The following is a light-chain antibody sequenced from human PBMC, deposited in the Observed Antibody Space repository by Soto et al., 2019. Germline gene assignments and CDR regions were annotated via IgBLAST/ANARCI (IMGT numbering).Light chain of an antibody. Sequence: QSALTQPASVSGSPGQSITISCTGTSSDVGGYNYVSWYQQHPGKVPKLIIYEVSNRPSGISDRFSASKSGNTASLTISGLQADDEADYYCSSFTTTNTWVFGGGTKLTVL. CDR1: SSDVGGYNY. J-gene: IGLJ3*02. CDR3: SSFTTTNTWV. V-gene: IGLV2-14*01. CDR2: EVS.